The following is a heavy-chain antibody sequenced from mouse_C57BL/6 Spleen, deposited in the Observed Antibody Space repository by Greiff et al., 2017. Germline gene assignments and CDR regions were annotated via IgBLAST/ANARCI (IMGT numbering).Heavy chain of an antibody. CDR3: ARVLSGVFAY. V-gene: IGHV5-16*01. D-gene: IGHD3-1*01. J-gene: IGHJ3*01. CDR2: INYDGSST. CDR1: GFTFSDYY. Sequence: EVMLVESEGGLVQPGSSMKLSCTASGFTFSDYYMAWVRQVPEKGLEWVANINYDGSSTYYLDSLKSRFIISRDNAKNILYLQMSSLKSEDTATYYCARVLSGVFAYWGQGTLVTVSA.